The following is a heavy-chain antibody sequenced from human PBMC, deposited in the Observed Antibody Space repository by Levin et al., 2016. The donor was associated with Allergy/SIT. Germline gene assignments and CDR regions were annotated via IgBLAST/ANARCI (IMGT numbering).Heavy chain of an antibody. CDR3: ARFAVVPAAIRTLHYFDY. V-gene: IGHV4-4*02. Sequence: WIRQPPGKGLEWIGEIYHSGSTNYNPSLKSRVTISVDKSKNQFSLKLSSVTAADTAVYYCARFAVVPAAIRTLHYFDYWGQGTLVTVSS. D-gene: IGHD2-2*02. CDR2: IYHSGST. J-gene: IGHJ4*02.